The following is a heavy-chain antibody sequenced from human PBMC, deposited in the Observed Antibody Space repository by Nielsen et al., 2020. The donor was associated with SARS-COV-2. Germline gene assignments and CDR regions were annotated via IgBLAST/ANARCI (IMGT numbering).Heavy chain of an antibody. J-gene: IGHJ4*02. CDR3: ARDRSRPSFDWLSQGFGH. CDR1: GFTFSNYA. Sequence: GGSLRLSCAASGFTFSNYAMSWVRQSPGKGLEWVSAISNSGGSTYYAASVKGRFTVSRDNSQSTVYLQMNNLRGEDAARYFCARDRSRPSFDWLSQGFGHWGQGVLVTVSS. D-gene: IGHD3-9*01. V-gene: IGHV3-23*01. CDR2: ISNSGGST.